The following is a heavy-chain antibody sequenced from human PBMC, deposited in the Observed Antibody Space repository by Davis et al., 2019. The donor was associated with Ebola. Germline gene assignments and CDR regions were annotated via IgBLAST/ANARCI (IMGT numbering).Heavy chain of an antibody. J-gene: IGHJ4*02. CDR3: AREHYYYDSSGYPD. CDR2: INTNTGNP. D-gene: IGHD3-22*01. Sequence: AASVKVSCKASGYTFTSYAMNWVRQAPGQGLEWMGWINTNTGNPTYAQGFTGRFVFSLDTSVSTAYLQISSLQAEDTAIYYCAREHYYYDSSGYPDWGQGTLVTVSS. V-gene: IGHV7-4-1*02. CDR1: GYTFTSYA.